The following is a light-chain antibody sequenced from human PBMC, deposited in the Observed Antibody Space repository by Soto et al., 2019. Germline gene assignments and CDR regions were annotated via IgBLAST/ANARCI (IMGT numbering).Light chain of an antibody. J-gene: IGKJ1*01. CDR3: QQSYNIPRT. CDR1: QGIGTF. V-gene: IGKV1-39*01. Sequence: DILMTQSPSSLSASLGDRVSITCRASQGIGTFLNWYQQNPGKAPKLLIYAASSLQSGVPSRFSGSGSGAVFTLTIGSLQPEDFATYYCQQSYNIPRTFGQGTKVEV. CDR2: AAS.